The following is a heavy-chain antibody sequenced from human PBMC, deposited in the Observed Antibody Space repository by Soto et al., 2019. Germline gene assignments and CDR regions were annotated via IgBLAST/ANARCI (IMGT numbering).Heavy chain of an antibody. J-gene: IGHJ4*02. Sequence: EAQLVESGGGLVQPGGSLRLSCAASGFTFSTYWMNWVRQAPGMGLEWLAIIRQDGTETHYVDSVKGRFTISRDTTKNSLFPQMNNRRAEDTAVYYCVGGAGWELDYWGQGTRVTVSS. CDR1: GFTFSTYW. V-gene: IGHV3-7*03. CDR3: VGGAGWELDY. D-gene: IGHD1-26*01. CDR2: IRQDGTET.